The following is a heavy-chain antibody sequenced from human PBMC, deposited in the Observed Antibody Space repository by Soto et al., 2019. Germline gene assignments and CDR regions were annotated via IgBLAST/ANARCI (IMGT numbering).Heavy chain of an antibody. CDR3: ASAVLPATAPFDY. V-gene: IGHV4-59*01. CDR2: IYYSGST. D-gene: IGHD2-2*01. J-gene: IGHJ4*02. CDR1: GGSISNYY. Sequence: QVQLQESGPRLVKPSETLSLTCIVSGGSISNYYWSWIRQPPGKGLEWIGYIYYSGSTNYNPSLQSRATLSVDTSQNPFSLKPSSVTAADTAVYYCASAVLPATAPFDYWGQGTLVTVSS.